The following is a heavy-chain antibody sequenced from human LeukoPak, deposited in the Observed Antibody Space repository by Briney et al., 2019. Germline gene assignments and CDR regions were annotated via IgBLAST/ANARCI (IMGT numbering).Heavy chain of an antibody. J-gene: IGHJ4*02. CDR2: ISITDSDI. V-gene: IGHV3-48*03. Sequence: GGSLRLSCAASGFTFSSYEMNWVRQAPGKGLEWVSYISITDSDIYYADSVKGRLTISRDNARNSLDLQMNSLRAEDTAVYYCARGGFNSLDYWGQGTLVTVSS. CDR1: GFTFSSYE. CDR3: ARGGFNSLDY. D-gene: IGHD1-1*01.